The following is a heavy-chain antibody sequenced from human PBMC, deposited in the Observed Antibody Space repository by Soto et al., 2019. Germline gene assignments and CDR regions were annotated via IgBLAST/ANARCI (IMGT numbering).Heavy chain of an antibody. CDR1: GYTFRKYW. D-gene: IGHD3-10*01. CDR3: ARQGGEYNTMSDY. Sequence: GESLKISCNGSGYTFRKYWIGWVRQTPGKGLEWMGMIYPGDSDARYSPSFEGQVTFSVDKYINTAYLQWNSLKASDTAMYYCARQGGEYNTMSDYWGQGTLVTVSS. V-gene: IGHV5-51*01. J-gene: IGHJ4*02. CDR2: IYPGDSDA.